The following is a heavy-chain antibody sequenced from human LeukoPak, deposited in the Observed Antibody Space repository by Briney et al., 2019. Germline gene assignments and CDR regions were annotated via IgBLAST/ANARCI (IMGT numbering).Heavy chain of an antibody. Sequence: PSQTLSLTCTVSGGSISSGGYYWSWIRQPPGKGLEWIGEINHSGSTNYNPSLKSRVTISVDTSKNQFSLKLSSVTAADTAVYYCARGGVAGNFTWGQGTLVTVSS. V-gene: IGHV4-30-2*01. D-gene: IGHD6-19*01. J-gene: IGHJ5*02. CDR3: ARGGVAGNFT. CDR2: INHSGST. CDR1: GGSISSGGYY.